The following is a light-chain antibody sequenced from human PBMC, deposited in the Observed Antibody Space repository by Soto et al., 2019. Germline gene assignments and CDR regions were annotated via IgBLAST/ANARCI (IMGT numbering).Light chain of an antibody. J-gene: IGKJ1*01. CDR3: QHYNSYSEA. CDR2: KAS. V-gene: IGKV1-5*03. CDR1: QTISSW. Sequence: DIQMTQSPSTLSGSVGDRVTITCRASQTISSWLAWYQQKPGKAPKLLIYKASTLKSGVPSRFSGSGSGTEFTLTNSSLHPDDFATYYCQHYNSYSEAFSQGTKVELK.